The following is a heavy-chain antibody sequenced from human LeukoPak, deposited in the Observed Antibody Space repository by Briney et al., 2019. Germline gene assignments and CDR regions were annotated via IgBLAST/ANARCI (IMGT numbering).Heavy chain of an antibody. CDR1: GYTFTSYG. Sequence: APVKVSCKASGYTFTSYGISWVRQAPGQGLEWMGWISAYNGNTNYAQKLQGRVTMTTDTSTSTAYMELRSLRSDDTAVYYCARDRDYYGSGSYYSKIDYWGQGTLVTVSS. J-gene: IGHJ4*02. CDR3: ARDRDYYGSGSYYSKIDY. V-gene: IGHV1-18*04. D-gene: IGHD3-10*01. CDR2: ISAYNGNT.